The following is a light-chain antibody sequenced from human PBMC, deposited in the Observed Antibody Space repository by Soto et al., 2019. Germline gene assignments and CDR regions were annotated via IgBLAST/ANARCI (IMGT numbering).Light chain of an antibody. CDR2: DAS. V-gene: IGKV3-11*01. CDR1: QSVSSY. Sequence: EIVLTQSPATLSLSPGERATLSCRASQSVSSYLAWYQQKPGQAPRLLIYDASTRATGIPARFSGSGSGTDFTLTISSLAPEDFAVYYCQQGDTFGQGTKLEIK. J-gene: IGKJ2*01. CDR3: QQGDT.